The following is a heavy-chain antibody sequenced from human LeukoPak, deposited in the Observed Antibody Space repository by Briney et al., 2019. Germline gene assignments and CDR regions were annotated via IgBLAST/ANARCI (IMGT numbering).Heavy chain of an antibody. J-gene: IGHJ4*02. CDR2: INHSGST. D-gene: IGHD6-13*01. CDR1: GYSISSGYY. Sequence: PSETLSLTCTVSGYSISSGYYWSWIRQPPGKGLEWIGEINHSGSTNYNPSLKSRVTISVDTSKNQFSLKLSSVTAADTAVYYCARERTKRSSWYGGGFDYWGQGTLVTVSS. CDR3: ARERTKRSSWYGGGFDY. V-gene: IGHV4-38-2*02.